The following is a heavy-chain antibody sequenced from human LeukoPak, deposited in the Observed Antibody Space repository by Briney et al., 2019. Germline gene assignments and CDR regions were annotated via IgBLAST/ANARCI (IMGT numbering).Heavy chain of an antibody. CDR1: GYTFTSYD. CDR2: MNPNSGNT. J-gene: IGHJ6*03. CDR3: ARVRISMVRGVFYYYYYYMDV. Sequence: GASVKGSCKASGYTFTSYDINWVRQATGQGLEWMGWMNPNSGNTGYAQKFQGRVTITRNTSISTAYMELSSLRSEDTAVYYCARVRISMVRGVFYYYYYYMDVWGKGTTVTVSS. D-gene: IGHD3-10*01. V-gene: IGHV1-8*03.